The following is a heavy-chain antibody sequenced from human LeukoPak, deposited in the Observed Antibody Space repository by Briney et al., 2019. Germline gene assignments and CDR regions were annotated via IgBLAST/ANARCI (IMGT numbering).Heavy chain of an antibody. CDR2: INSDGSST. J-gene: IGHJ4*02. D-gene: IGHD3-10*01. Sequence: GGSLRLSCAASGFTFSSYWMHWVRQAPGKGLVWVSRINSDGSSTSYADSVKGRFTISRDNAKNTLYLQMSSLRAEDTAVYYCARDIGFGELVDYWGQGTLVTVSS. V-gene: IGHV3-74*01. CDR3: ARDIGFGELVDY. CDR1: GFTFSSYW.